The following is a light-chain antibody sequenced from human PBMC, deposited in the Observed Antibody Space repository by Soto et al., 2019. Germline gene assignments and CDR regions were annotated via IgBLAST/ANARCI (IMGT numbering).Light chain of an antibody. J-gene: IGLJ3*02. V-gene: IGLV2-8*01. Sequence: QSALTQPPSASGSSGQSVTISCTGTSSDVGGYNSVSWYQQHPGKAPKLMIYEVNKRPSGVPDRFSASKSDNTASLTVSGLQAEDEADYYCSSYAGSKNLVFGGGTKLTVL. CDR3: SSYAGSKNLV. CDR1: SSDVGGYNS. CDR2: EVN.